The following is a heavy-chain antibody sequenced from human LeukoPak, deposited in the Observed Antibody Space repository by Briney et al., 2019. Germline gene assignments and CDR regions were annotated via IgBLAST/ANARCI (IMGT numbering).Heavy chain of an antibody. CDR2: ISSSGSTI. D-gene: IGHD6-6*01. CDR1: GFTFSDYY. J-gene: IGHJ4*02. V-gene: IGHV3-11*01. Sequence: GGSLRLSGAASGFTFSDYYMSWIRQAPGKGLEWVSYISSSGSTIYYADSVKGRFTISRDNAKNSLYLQMNSLRAEDTAVYYCARAEYSSPYYFDYWGQGTLVTVSS. CDR3: ARAEYSSPYYFDY.